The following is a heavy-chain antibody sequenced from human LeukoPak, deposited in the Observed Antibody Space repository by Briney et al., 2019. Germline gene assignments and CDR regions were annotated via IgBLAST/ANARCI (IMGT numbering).Heavy chain of an antibody. CDR3: ASRTGVY. V-gene: IGHV3-74*01. Sequence: GGSQRLSCAASRFTLSSYWMHWVRQAPGKGLVWVSRINTDESSTNYADSVKGRFTISRDNAMNTLYLQMNNLRAEDTAVYYCASRTGVYWGPGNLYSVSS. CDR1: RFTLSSYW. J-gene: IGHJ4*02. CDR2: INTDESST. D-gene: IGHD1-14*01.